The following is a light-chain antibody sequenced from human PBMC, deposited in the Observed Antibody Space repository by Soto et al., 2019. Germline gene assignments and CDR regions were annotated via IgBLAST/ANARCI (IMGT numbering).Light chain of an antibody. V-gene: IGKV1-33*01. Sequence: IQMTQSPSSLSGSVTDRATINWEASRGIRNYLNWYQQKPGRAPKLLIYDASNLETGVPSRFSGSGSGTLFTFTISSLQPEDIATYYCQQYDALPLTFGGGTKV. CDR1: RGIRNY. CDR2: DAS. CDR3: QQYDALPLT. J-gene: IGKJ4*01.